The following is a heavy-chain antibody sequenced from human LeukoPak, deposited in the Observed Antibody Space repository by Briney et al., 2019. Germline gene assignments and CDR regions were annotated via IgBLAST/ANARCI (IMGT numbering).Heavy chain of an antibody. J-gene: IGHJ4*02. CDR3: ARATTTGWYADY. CDR1: GCTISSYY. D-gene: IGHD6-19*01. CDR2: IYYSGST. Sequence: LGALPLTCPGSGCTISSYYWSWIRPPPGRELEWIGYIYYSGSTNYNPSLYSRVTISVDTSKNQFSLILSSVTAADTAVYHCARATTTGWYADYWGQGTLVTVSS. V-gene: IGHV4-59*01.